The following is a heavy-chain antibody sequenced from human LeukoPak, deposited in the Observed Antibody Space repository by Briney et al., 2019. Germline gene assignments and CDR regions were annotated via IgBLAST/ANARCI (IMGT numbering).Heavy chain of an antibody. V-gene: IGHV4-34*01. J-gene: IGHJ4*02. CDR3: ASGYPTPVSG. D-gene: IGHD2-2*01. CDR1: GGSFSGYY. CDR2: INHSGST. Sequence: SETLSLTCAVYGGSFSGYYWSWIRQPPGKGLEWIGEINHSGSTNYNPSLKSRVTISVDTSKNQFSLKLSSVTAADTAVYYCASGYPTPVSGWGQGALVTVSS.